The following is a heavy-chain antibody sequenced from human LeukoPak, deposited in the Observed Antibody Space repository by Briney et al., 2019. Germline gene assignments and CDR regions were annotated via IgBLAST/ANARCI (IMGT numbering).Heavy chain of an antibody. V-gene: IGHV4-39*07. J-gene: IGHJ4*02. Sequence: GSLRLSCAGSGFTFSSYAMHWVRQAPGKGLEWIGSIYYSGSTYYNPSLKSRVTISVDTSKNQFSLKLSSVTAADTAVYYCAREYSRELDYWGQGTLVTVSS. CDR2: IYYSGST. D-gene: IGHD6-13*01. CDR1: GFTFSSYA. CDR3: AREYSRELDY.